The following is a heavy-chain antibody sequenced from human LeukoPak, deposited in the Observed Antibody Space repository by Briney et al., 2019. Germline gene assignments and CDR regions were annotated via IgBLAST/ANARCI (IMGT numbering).Heavy chain of an antibody. CDR3: ARPTTGSSWSNPYYYYGMDV. Sequence: GGSLRLSCAASGFTFSSYAMHWVRQAPGKGLEWVAVISYDGSNKYYADSVKGRFTISRDNSKNTLYLQMNSLRAEDTAVYYCARPTTGSSWSNPYYYYGMDVWGKGTTVTVYS. CDR1: GFTFSSYA. D-gene: IGHD6-13*01. CDR2: ISYDGSNK. V-gene: IGHV3-30*04. J-gene: IGHJ6*04.